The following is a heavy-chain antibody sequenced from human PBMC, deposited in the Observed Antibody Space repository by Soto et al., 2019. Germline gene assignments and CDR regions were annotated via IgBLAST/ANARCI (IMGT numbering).Heavy chain of an antibody. Sequence: SETLSLTCNVSDDSLSTYYWSWIRQSAGKGLEWIGRIYASGSTNYNPSLKGRVSMSVDTSKKQFSLKMMSVAAADTAMYYCARSAIPRGGWFRPWGQGVLVTVSS. V-gene: IGHV4-4*07. CDR3: ARSAIPRGGWFRP. J-gene: IGHJ5*02. CDR2: IYASGST. CDR1: DDSLSTYY. D-gene: IGHD2-21*01.